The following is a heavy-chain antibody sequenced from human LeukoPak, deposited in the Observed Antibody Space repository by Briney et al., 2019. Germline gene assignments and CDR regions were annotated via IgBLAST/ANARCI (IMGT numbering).Heavy chain of an antibody. J-gene: IGHJ4*02. V-gene: IGHV3-30*14. CDR1: GFTFSSYA. CDR2: ISYDGSNK. CDR3: ARDER. Sequence: GGSLRLSCAASGFTFSSYAMHRVRQAPGKGLEWVAVISYDGSNKYYAGSVKGRFTISRDNYKNTLYLQMNCLRAEGTAVYYCARDERWGQGPLVTVSS. D-gene: IGHD6-25*01.